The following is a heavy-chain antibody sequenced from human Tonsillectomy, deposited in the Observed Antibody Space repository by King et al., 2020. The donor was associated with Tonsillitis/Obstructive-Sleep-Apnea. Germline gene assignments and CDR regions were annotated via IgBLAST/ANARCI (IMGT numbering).Heavy chain of an antibody. CDR2: ISSSGSTR. D-gene: IGHD6-6*01. J-gene: IGHJ6*02. CDR1: GFTFRSYE. V-gene: IGHV3-48*03. CDR3: AGEYSSSGWHHGMVV. Sequence: VQLVESGGGLVQPGGSLRLSCAASGFTFRSYEMNWVRQAPGKGLEWVSYISSSGSTRYYADSVKGRFTISRDNAKNSLYLQMNSLRAEDTAVYYCAGEYSSSGWHHGMVVWGQGTTVTVSS.